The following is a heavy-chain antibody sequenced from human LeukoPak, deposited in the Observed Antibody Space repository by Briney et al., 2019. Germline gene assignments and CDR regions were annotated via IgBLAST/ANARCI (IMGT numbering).Heavy chain of an antibody. V-gene: IGHV3-30*01. D-gene: IGHD6-19*01. CDR2: ISYDGSNK. CDR1: GFTFSSYA. Sequence: GGSLRLSCAASGFTFSSYAMHWVRQAPGKGLEWVAVISYDGSNKYYADSVKGRFTISRDNSKNTLYLQMNSLRAEDTAVYYCARNSFTSGWYHDAFDIWGQGTMVTVSS. J-gene: IGHJ3*02. CDR3: ARNSFTSGWYHDAFDI.